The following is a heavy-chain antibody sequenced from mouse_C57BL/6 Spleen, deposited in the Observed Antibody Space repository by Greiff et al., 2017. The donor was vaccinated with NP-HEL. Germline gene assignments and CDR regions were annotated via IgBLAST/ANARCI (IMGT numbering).Heavy chain of an antibody. V-gene: IGHV3-6*01. J-gene: IGHJ4*01. Sequence: ESGPGLVKPSQSLSLTCSVTGYSITSGYYWNWIRQFPGNKLEWMGYISYDGSNNYNPSLKNRISITRDTSKNQFFLKLNSVTTEDTATYYCASPGTYYAMDYWGQGTSVTVSS. CDR1: GYSITSGYY. CDR2: ISYDGSN. D-gene: IGHD4-1*01. CDR3: ASPGTYYAMDY.